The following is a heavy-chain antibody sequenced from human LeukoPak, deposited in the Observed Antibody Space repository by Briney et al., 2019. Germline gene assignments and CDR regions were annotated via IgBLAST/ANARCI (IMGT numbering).Heavy chain of an antibody. CDR1: GFTFSFYS. J-gene: IGHJ4*02. CDR2: ISDSGTT. Sequence: GSLRLSCAASGFTFSFYSMNWIRQTPGKGLEWIGEISDSGTTNINPSLRRRVGLSIDTSKNQFSLKLSSVTAADTAVYYCAREGGLRYFDWLFDYFDYWGQGTLVTVSS. CDR3: AREGGLRYFDWLFDYFDY. V-gene: IGHV4-34*01. D-gene: IGHD3-9*01.